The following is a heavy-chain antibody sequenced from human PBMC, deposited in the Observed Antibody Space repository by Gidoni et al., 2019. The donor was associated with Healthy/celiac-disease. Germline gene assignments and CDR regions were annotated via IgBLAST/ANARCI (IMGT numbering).Heavy chain of an antibody. CDR2: ISYDGSKK. CDR1: GFTFSSYA. CDR3: ARDGDVLRFLGGPPYYYMDV. Sequence: QVQLVESGGGVVQPGRSLRLSCAASGFTFSSYAMHWVRQAPGKGLEWVAVISYDGSKKYYADSVKGRFTISRDNSKNTLYLQMNSLRAEDTAVYYCARDGDVLRFLGGPPYYYMDVWGKGTTVTVSS. J-gene: IGHJ6*03. D-gene: IGHD3-3*01. V-gene: IGHV3-30-3*01.